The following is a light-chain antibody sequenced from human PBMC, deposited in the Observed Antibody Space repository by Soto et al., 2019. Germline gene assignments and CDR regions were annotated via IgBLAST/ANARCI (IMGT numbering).Light chain of an antibody. J-gene: IGKJ4*01. CDR3: QQYNNYPLT. V-gene: IGKV1-5*03. CDR2: KAS. Sequence: DIQMTQSPSTLSASVGDRVTITCRASQSISNWLAWYQQKPGKAPNLLIYKASSLESGVPSRFSGSGSGTEFTLTISSLQTDDFATYYCQQYNNYPLTFGGGTKV. CDR1: QSISNW.